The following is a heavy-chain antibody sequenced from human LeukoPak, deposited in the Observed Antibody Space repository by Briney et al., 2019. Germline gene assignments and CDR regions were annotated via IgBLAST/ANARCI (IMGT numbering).Heavy chain of an antibody. CDR2: IYYSGST. J-gene: IGHJ4*02. D-gene: IGHD5-12*01. CDR3: ARDYSGYSGYVGY. Sequence: SETLSLTCTVSGGSISSSSYYWGWIRQPPGKGLEWIGSIYYSGSTYYNPSLKSRVTISVDTSKNQFSLKLSSVTAADTAVYYCARDYSGYSGYVGYWGQGTLVTVFS. V-gene: IGHV4-39*07. CDR1: GGSISSSSYY.